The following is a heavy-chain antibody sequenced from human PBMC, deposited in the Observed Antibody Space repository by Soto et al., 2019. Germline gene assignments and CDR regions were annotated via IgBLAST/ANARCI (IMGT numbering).Heavy chain of an antibody. Sequence: SETLSLTCTVSGGSITRDDYYWTWIRQPPGKGLEWIGYIYYSGSTNYSPSLQSRVTISMDTSKNQFSLKLSSVSAADTAVYHCARDRANSPDYFDYWGQGILVTVSS. V-gene: IGHV4-30-4*01. J-gene: IGHJ4*02. CDR3: ARDRANSPDYFDY. CDR1: GGSITRDDYY. CDR2: IYYSGST. D-gene: IGHD1-1*01.